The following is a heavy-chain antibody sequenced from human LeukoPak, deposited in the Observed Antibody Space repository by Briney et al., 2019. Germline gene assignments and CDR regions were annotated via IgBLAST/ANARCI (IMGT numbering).Heavy chain of an antibody. Sequence: GRSLRLSCAASGFTFSSYAMHWVRQAPGKGLEWVAVISYDGSNKYYADSVKGRFTISRDNPKNTLYLQMNSLRAEDTAVYYCARDANIPDYWGQGTLVTVSS. J-gene: IGHJ4*02. CDR1: GFTFSSYA. CDR3: ARDANIPDY. D-gene: IGHD2/OR15-2a*01. CDR2: ISYDGSNK. V-gene: IGHV3-30-3*01.